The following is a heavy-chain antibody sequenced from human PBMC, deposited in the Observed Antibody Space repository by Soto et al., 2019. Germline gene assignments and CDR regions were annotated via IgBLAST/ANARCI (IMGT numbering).Heavy chain of an antibody. J-gene: IGHJ4*02. D-gene: IGHD3-3*01. V-gene: IGHV4-39*01. CDR3: ARQWIDYDFWSGYSNFDY. CDR2: IYYSGST. CDR1: GGSISSSSYY. Sequence: TSETLSLTCTVSGGSISSSSYYWGWIRQPPGKGLEWIGSIYYSGSTYYNPSLKSRVTISVDTSKNQFSPKLSSVTAADTAVYYCARQWIDYDFWSGYSNFDYWGQGTLVTVSS.